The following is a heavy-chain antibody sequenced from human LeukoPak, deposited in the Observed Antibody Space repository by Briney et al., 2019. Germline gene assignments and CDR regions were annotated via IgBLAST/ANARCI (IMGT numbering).Heavy chain of an antibody. V-gene: IGHV4-38-2*02. CDR2: ISHSGSP. CDR3: ARHYYGSGSYASYYYYYMDV. CDR1: GYSISSGYY. Sequence: SETLSLTCTVSGYSISSGYYWGWIRQPPGKGLEWIGSISHSGSPYYNPSLKSRVTISVDTSKNQFSLKLSSVTAADTAVYYCARHYYGSGSYASYYYYYMDVWGKGTTVTISS. D-gene: IGHD3-10*01. J-gene: IGHJ6*03.